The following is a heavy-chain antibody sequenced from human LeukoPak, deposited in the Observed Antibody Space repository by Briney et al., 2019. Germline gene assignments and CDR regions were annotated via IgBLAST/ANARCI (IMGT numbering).Heavy chain of an antibody. CDR1: GFTFSSYS. V-gene: IGHV3-21*01. Sequence: GGSLRLSYAASGFTFSSYSMNWVRQAPGKGLEWVSSISSSSSYIYYADSVKGRFTISRDNAKNSLYLQMNSLRAEDTAVYYCARDRGYCSGGSCFLAADYYYYGMDVWGQGTTVTVSS. CDR3: ARDRGYCSGGSCFLAADYYYYGMDV. D-gene: IGHD2-15*01. CDR2: ISSSSSYI. J-gene: IGHJ6*02.